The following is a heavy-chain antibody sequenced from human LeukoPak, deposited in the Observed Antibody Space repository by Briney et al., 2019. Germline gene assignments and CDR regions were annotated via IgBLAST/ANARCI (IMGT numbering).Heavy chain of an antibody. Sequence: KTGGSLRLSCAASRFTFSSYSMNWVRQAPGKGLEWVSSISSSSSYIYYADSVKGRFTISRDSAKSSLYLQMNSLRAEDTAVYYCASHGHNYYDSPNWGQGTLVTVSS. CDR1: RFTFSSYS. CDR2: ISSSSSYI. J-gene: IGHJ4*02. V-gene: IGHV3-21*01. D-gene: IGHD3-22*01. CDR3: ASHGHNYYDSPN.